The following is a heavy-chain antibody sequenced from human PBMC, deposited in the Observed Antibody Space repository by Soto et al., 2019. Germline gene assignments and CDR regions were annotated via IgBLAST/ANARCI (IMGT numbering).Heavy chain of an antibody. J-gene: IGHJ4*02. CDR2: IKQDGSEK. CDR1: GFTFSNYW. D-gene: IGHD3-22*01. Sequence: QPGGSLRLSCAASGFTFSNYWMSWVRQAPGKGLEWVANIKQDGSEKHYVDSVKGRFTISRDNAENSLYLQMNSLRAEDTAVYFCARGQSDSGYRHVGCWGQGTLVTVSS. CDR3: ARGQSDSGYRHVGC. V-gene: IGHV3-7*01.